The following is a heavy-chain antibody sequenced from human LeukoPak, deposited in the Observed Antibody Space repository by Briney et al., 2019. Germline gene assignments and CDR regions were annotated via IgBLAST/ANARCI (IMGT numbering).Heavy chain of an antibody. Sequence: GGSLRLSCAASGFTFSSYSMNWVRQAPGKGLEWVSYISSSSSTIHYADSVKGRFTISGDNSKNTLYLQMNSLRAEDTAVYYCARENASDYGWAFDIWGQGTMVTVSS. CDR2: ISSSSSTI. J-gene: IGHJ3*02. V-gene: IGHV3-48*01. D-gene: IGHD4-17*01. CDR3: ARENASDYGWAFDI. CDR1: GFTFSSYS.